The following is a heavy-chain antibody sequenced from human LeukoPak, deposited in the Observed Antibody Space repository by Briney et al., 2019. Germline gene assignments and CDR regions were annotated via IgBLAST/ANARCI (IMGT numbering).Heavy chain of an antibody. CDR3: EWNLYDIVVVPAAPGRWFDT. J-gene: IGHJ5*02. D-gene: IGHD2-2*01. V-gene: IGHV1-69*06. CDR1: GGTFSSYA. CDR2: IIPIYGTA. Sequence: ASVKVSCKASGGTFSSYAISWGRQPPGQGLEWMGVIIPIYGTANYAQKFQGKVTITADKSNSTTYLELGRQSFEHKAKYFCEWNLYDIVVVPAAPGRWFDTWGQGNLVTVSS.